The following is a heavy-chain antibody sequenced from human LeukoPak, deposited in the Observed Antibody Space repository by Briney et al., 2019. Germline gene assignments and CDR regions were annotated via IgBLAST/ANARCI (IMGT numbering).Heavy chain of an antibody. CDR2: IHYIGNT. CDR1: GDSISRSGFY. Sequence: SETLSLTCTVSGDSISRSGFYWSWIRQHPGTGLEWIAYIHYIGNTYYNPSLEGRVTMSVDTSSNQFSLNVASVTAADTAFYYCARVRDDFFFDLWGQGLLVTVSS. V-gene: IGHV4-31*03. D-gene: IGHD3-3*01. J-gene: IGHJ4*02. CDR3: ARVRDDFFFDL.